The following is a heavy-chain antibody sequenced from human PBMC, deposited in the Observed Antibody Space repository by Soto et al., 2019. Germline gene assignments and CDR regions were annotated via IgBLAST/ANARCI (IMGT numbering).Heavy chain of an antibody. CDR3: ARGAVIQAHDDRDI. CDR2: ISSSSSYI. V-gene: IGHV3-21*01. Sequence: EVQLVESGGGLVKPGGSLRLSCAAAGFTFSTYSMNWVRQAPGKGLEGVSYISSSSSYIYYADSVEGRFTISRDNAKDSRNLEMNCMRAEDTAVYYCARGAVIQAHDDRDIWGQGSMVAVSS. J-gene: IGHJ3*02. CDR1: GFTFSTYS. D-gene: IGHD3-16*01.